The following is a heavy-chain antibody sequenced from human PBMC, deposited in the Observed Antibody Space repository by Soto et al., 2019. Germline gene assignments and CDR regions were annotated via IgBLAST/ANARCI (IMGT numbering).Heavy chain of an antibody. V-gene: IGHV3-74*01. D-gene: IGHD3-10*01. J-gene: IGHJ4*02. CDR2: IDEYGSTI. CDR3: TSDIGGKGAY. CDR1: GFTFSGYW. Sequence: PGGSLRLSFAASGFTFSGYWMPWVRKVPRKGVLWVSSIDEYGSTINNAAAVKGRFTISRENARNTVYLEMNSLRAEDTALYYCTSDIGGKGAYWGPGTLVTVSS.